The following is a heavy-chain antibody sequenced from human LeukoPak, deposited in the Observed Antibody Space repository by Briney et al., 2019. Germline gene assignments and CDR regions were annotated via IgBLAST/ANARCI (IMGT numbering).Heavy chain of an antibody. CDR2: ISAYNGNT. CDR1: GYTFTSYG. Sequence: GASVKVSCKASGYTFTSYGISWVRQAPGQGLEWMGWISAYNGNTNYAQKLQGRVNMTTDTSTSTAYMELRSLRSDDTAVYYCARGGPYYYDSSGTEGDYWGQGTLVTVSS. V-gene: IGHV1-18*01. J-gene: IGHJ4*02. CDR3: ARGGPYYYDSSGTEGDY. D-gene: IGHD3-22*01.